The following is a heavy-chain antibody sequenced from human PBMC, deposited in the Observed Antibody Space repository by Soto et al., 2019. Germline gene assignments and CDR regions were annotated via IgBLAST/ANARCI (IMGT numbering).Heavy chain of an antibody. D-gene: IGHD2-2*01. CDR3: AREAVVVPAIDY. Sequence: SETLSLTCAVYGGSFSGYYWSWIRQPPGKGLEWIGEINHSGSTNYNPSLKSRVTISVDTSKNQFSLKLSSVTAAATAVYYCAREAVVVPAIDYWGQGTLVTVSS. CDR2: INHSGST. J-gene: IGHJ4*02. V-gene: IGHV4-34*01. CDR1: GGSFSGYY.